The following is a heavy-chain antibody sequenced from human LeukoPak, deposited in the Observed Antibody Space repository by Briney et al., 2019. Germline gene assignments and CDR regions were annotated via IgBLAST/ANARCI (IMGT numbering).Heavy chain of an antibody. D-gene: IGHD6-13*01. CDR1: GYTFTGYY. CDR3: ARVPGTYSSSYFFVY. Sequence: ASVKVSCKASGYTFTGYYMHWVRQAPGQGLEWMGWINTNTGNPTYAQGFTGRFVFSLDTSVSTAYLQISSLKAEDTAVYYCARVPGTYSSSYFFVYWGQGTLVTVSS. CDR2: INTNTGNP. J-gene: IGHJ4*02. V-gene: IGHV7-4-1*02.